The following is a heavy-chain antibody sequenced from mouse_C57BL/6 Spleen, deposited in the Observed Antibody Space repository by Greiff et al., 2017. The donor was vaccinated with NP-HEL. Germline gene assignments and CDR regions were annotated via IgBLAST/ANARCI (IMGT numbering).Heavy chain of an antibody. J-gene: IGHJ1*03. Sequence: VQLQQSGPGLVKPSQSLSLTCSVPGYSITSGYYWNWIRQFPGNKLEWMGYISYDGSNNYNPYLKNRIPITRDTSKNQFFLKLNSVTTEDTATYYCARGGHYYGSSYDWYFDVWGTGTTVTVSS. CDR3: ARGGHYYGSSYDWYFDV. V-gene: IGHV3-6*01. CDR1: GYSITSGYY. D-gene: IGHD1-1*01. CDR2: ISYDGSN.